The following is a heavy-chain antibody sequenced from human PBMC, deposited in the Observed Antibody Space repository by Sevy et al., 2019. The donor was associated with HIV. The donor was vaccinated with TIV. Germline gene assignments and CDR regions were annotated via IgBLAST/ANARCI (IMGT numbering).Heavy chain of an antibody. CDR2: IYWDDDK. J-gene: IGHJ4*02. CDR1: GFSLSTSGVG. V-gene: IGHV2-5*02. Sequence: SGATLVNPTQTLTLTCTFSGFSLSTSGVGVGWIRQPPGKALEWLALIYWDDDKRYTPSLKSRLTITNDTSKNQVVLTMTNMDPVDTATYFCAHRPKSRYFDYWGQGTLVTVSS. CDR3: AHRPKSRYFDY.